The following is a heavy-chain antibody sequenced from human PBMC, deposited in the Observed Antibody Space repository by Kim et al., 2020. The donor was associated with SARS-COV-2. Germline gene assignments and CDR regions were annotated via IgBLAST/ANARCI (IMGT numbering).Heavy chain of an antibody. J-gene: IGHJ4*02. CDR1: GFAFDDHV. D-gene: IGHD4-4*01. CDR3: LRGGPPYRYLDF. Sequence: GGSLRLSCVVSGFAFDDHVMHWVRLVPGKGLEWVSGITWNGDHIAYADSVRGRFTISRDNAANTLFLHMDSLRLEDTAFYHCLRGGPPYRYLDFWGPGSLVTVSS. V-gene: IGHV3-9*01. CDR2: ITWNGDHI.